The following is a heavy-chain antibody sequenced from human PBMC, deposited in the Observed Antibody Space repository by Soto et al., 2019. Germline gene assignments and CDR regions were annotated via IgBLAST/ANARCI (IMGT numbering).Heavy chain of an antibody. CDR1: GFSFSSYY. CDR2: INRDGSVK. V-gene: IGHV3-7*03. D-gene: IGHD3-9*01. CDR3: ATADWVATYD. J-gene: IGHJ4*02. Sequence: GGSLRLSCVVSGFSFSSYYMKWVRQAPGKGLESVANINRDGSVKYYVDSVKGRFTISRDNAKNSLYLEMNNLRVEDTAVYYCATADWVATYDWGQGSLVTVSS.